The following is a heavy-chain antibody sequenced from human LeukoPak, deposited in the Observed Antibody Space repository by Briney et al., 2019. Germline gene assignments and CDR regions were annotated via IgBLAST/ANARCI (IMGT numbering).Heavy chain of an antibody. Sequence: GGSLRLSCAASGFNVSNNYMTWVRQAPGKGLEWVSLIYSSGSTYYADSVKGRFTISRDNSNNTLFLQMNSLRVEDTAVYYCARGRGSSAYTPGDYWGQGTLVTVSS. V-gene: IGHV3-66*03. D-gene: IGHD3-16*01. CDR3: ARGRGSSAYTPGDY. CDR2: IYSSGST. CDR1: GFNVSNNY. J-gene: IGHJ4*02.